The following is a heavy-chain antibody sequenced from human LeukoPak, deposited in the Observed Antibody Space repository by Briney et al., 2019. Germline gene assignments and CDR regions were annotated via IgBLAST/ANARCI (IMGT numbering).Heavy chain of an antibody. Sequence: SVKVSCKASGGTFSNYAISWVRQAPGQGLEWMGGIIPMFDTADYAQNFQGTLTITADESTSTAYMELSSLRAEDTAVYYCARPSAPKYSNYLYYFDYWGQGTLVTVPS. J-gene: IGHJ4*02. CDR2: IIPMFDTA. CDR1: GGTFSNYA. D-gene: IGHD4-11*01. CDR3: ARPSAPKYSNYLYYFDY. V-gene: IGHV1-69*13.